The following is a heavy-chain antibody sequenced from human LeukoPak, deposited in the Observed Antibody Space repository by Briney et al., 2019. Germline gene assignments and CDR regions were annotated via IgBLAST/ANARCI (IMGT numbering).Heavy chain of an antibody. CDR1: GFTFSSYS. CDR3: ARDPNPPATSGDYFPFDP. Sequence: NAGGSLRLSCAASGFTFSSYSMNWVRQAPGKGLEWVSSISSSSSYINYADSVKGRFTISRDNAKNSLYLQMNSLRAEDTAVYYCARDPNPPATSGDYFPFDPWGQGTLVTVSS. D-gene: IGHD4-17*01. J-gene: IGHJ5*02. CDR2: ISSSSSYI. V-gene: IGHV3-21*01.